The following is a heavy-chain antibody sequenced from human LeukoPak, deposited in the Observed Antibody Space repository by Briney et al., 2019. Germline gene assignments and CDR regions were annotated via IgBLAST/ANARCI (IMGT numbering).Heavy chain of an antibody. V-gene: IGHV1-18*01. CDR1: GHTFTSYG. Sequence: ASVTVSCTASGHTFTSYGISWVRQAPGQGLEWMGWISAYNGNTNYAQKLQGRVTMTTDTSTSTAYMELRSLRSDDTAVYYCARANYYDSSGYYPAVYWGQGTLVTVSS. CDR2: ISAYNGNT. CDR3: ARANYYDSSGYYPAVY. J-gene: IGHJ4*02. D-gene: IGHD3-22*01.